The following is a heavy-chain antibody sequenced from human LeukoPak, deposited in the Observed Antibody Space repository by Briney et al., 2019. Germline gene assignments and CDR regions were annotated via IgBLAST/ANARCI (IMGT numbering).Heavy chain of an antibody. CDR3: XXXXYPYSSGWYYFDY. J-gene: IGHJ4*02. CDR2: ITYDGSNT. D-gene: IGHD6-19*01. CDR1: GFTFSSYG. Sequence: GRSLRLSCAASGFTFSSYGMNWVRQAPGKGLEWVSAITYDGSNTYYADSVKGRFTISRDNSKNTLYLQMNSLIAEDTALYYXXXXXYPYSSGWYYFDYWGQGTLVTVS. V-gene: IGHV3-30*03.